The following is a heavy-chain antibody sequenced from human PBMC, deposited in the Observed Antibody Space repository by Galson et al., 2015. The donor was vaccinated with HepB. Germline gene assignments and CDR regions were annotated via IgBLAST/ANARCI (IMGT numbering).Heavy chain of an antibody. J-gene: IGHJ4*02. CDR3: ARDRGIAAVAGTEDH. Sequence: QSGAEVKKPGESLKISCKGSGYSFTSYWISWVRQAPGQGLEWMGWISAYNGNTNYAQKFQGRVTMTTDTSTSTAYMELRSLRSDDTAVYYCARDRGIAAVAGTEDHWGQGTLVTVSS. V-gene: IGHV1-18*04. CDR2: ISAYNGNT. D-gene: IGHD6-19*01. CDR1: GYSFTSYW.